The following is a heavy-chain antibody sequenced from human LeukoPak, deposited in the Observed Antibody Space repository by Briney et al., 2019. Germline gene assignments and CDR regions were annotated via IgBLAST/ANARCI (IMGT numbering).Heavy chain of an antibody. D-gene: IGHD2-15*01. CDR3: ARAVVVVAAPDY. V-gene: IGHV3-23*01. CDR2: ITDSGGDT. Sequence: GGSLRLSCAASGFTFSSYAMSWVRQTPEKGLEWVSAITDSGGDTFHADSVKGRFTISRDNSRNTLYLQMNSLRDEDTAVYYCARAVVVVAAPDYWGQGTLVTVSS. J-gene: IGHJ4*02. CDR1: GFTFSSYA.